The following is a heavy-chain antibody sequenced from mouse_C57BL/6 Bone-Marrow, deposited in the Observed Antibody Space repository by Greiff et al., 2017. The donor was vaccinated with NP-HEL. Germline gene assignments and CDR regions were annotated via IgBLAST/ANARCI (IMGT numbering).Heavy chain of an antibody. CDR1: GYSFTGYY. D-gene: IGHD2-3*01. J-gene: IGHJ2*01. V-gene: IGHV1-42*01. CDR3: ARNDPFDY. CDR2: INPSTGGT. Sequence: VQLQQSGPELVKPGASVKISCKASGYSFTGYYMNWVKQSPEKSLEWIGEINPSTGGTTYNQKFKAKATLTVDKSSSTAYMQLTSLTSEDSAVYYCARNDPFDYWGQGTTLTVSS.